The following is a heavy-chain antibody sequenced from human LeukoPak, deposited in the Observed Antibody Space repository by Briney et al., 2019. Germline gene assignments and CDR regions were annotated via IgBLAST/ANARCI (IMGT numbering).Heavy chain of an antibody. J-gene: IGHJ6*02. CDR3: ARGGFGDDYYYYGMDV. D-gene: IGHD3-3*01. CDR2: INHSGST. V-gene: IGHV4-34*01. Sequence: PSETLSLTCAVYGGSFSGYYWSWIRQPPGKGLEWIGEINHSGSTNYNPSLKSRVTISVDTSENQFSLKLSSVTAADTAVYYCARGGFGDDYYYYGMDVWGQGTTVTVSS. CDR1: GGSFSGYY.